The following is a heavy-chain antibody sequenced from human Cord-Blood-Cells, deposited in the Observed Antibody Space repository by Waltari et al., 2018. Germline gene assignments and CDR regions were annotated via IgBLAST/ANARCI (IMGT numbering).Heavy chain of an antibody. Sequence: QVQLQESGPGLVKPSETLSLTCTVSGYSIGSVYYGGWIRQPPGKGLEWIGSIYHSGSTYYNPSLKSRVTISVDTSKNQFSLKLSSVTAADTAVYYCALTTPGIAAAGIGYFDLWGRGTLVTVSS. CDR2: IYHSGST. CDR3: ALTTPGIAAAGIGYFDL. D-gene: IGHD6-13*01. J-gene: IGHJ2*01. V-gene: IGHV4-38-2*02. CDR1: GYSIGSVYY.